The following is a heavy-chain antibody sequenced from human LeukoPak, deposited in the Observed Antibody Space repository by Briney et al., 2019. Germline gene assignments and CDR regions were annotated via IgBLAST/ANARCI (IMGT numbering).Heavy chain of an antibody. D-gene: IGHD3-10*01. Sequence: GGSLRLSCVASAFTFNNYWMHWVRQAPGKGLVWVSRIKGDGSSTNYADSVRGRFTISRDNSKNTLYLQMNSLRAEDTAVYYCAKERYYGSGSYPFGYWGQRTLVTVSS. CDR2: IKGDGSST. J-gene: IGHJ4*02. CDR1: AFTFNNYW. CDR3: AKERYYGSGSYPFGY. V-gene: IGHV3-74*01.